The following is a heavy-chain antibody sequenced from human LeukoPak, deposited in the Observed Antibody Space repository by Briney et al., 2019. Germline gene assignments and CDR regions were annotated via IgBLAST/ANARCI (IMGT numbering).Heavy chain of an antibody. CDR1: GGSISSYY. CDR2: IYTSGST. V-gene: IGHV4-4*07. CDR3: AQETMVRGVIPWFDP. D-gene: IGHD3-10*01. Sequence: PSETLFLTCTVSGGSISSYYWSWIRQPAGKGLEWIGRIYTSGSTNYNPSLKSRVTMSVDTSKNQFSLKLSSVTAADTAVYYCAQETMVRGVIPWFDPWGQGTLVTVSS. J-gene: IGHJ5*02.